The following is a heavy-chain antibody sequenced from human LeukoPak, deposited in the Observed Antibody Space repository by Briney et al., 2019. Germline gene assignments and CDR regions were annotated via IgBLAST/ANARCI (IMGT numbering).Heavy chain of an antibody. CDR1: GYTFTSYG. V-gene: IGHV1-18*01. Sequence: ASVKVSCKASGYTFTSYGISWVRQAPGQGLEWMGWIGAYNGNTNYAQKLQGRVTMTTDTSTSTAYMELRSLRSDDTAVYYCARAKYDSSGYYLEYFQHWGQGTLVTVSS. CDR2: IGAYNGNT. J-gene: IGHJ1*01. CDR3: ARAKYDSSGYYLEYFQH. D-gene: IGHD3-22*01.